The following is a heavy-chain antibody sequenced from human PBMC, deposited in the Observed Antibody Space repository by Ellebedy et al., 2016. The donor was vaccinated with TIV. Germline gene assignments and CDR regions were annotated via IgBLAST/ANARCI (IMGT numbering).Heavy chain of an antibody. CDR1: GFTFRNYG. V-gene: IGHV3-33*01. CDR3: ARDPTEAGYYDH. Sequence: GESLKISCAASGFTFRNYGMHWVRQAPGKGLEWVAHIYYDESNELYADSVRGRFTISRDNSKSTLFLRMNSLTAEDTAVYYCARDPTEAGYYDHWGQGTHVTVSS. CDR2: IYYDESNE. D-gene: IGHD6-13*01. J-gene: IGHJ4*02.